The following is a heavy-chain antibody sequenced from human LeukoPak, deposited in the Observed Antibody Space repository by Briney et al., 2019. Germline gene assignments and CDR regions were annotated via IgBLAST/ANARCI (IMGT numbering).Heavy chain of an antibody. V-gene: IGHV4-39*01. D-gene: IGHD6-19*01. CDR3: GKYGGSGWVIDY. J-gene: IGHJ4*02. Sequence: SETLSLTCTVSGGSISSSSYYWGWIRQPPGKGLEWIGSIYYSGSTYYNPSLKSRVTISVDTSKNQFSLKLSSVTAADTAVYFCGKYGGSGWVIDYWGQGTLVTVSS. CDR1: GGSISSSSYY. CDR2: IYYSGST.